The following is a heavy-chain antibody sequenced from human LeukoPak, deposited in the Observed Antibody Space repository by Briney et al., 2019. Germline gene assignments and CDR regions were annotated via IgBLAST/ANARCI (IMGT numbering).Heavy chain of an antibody. Sequence: GGSLRLSCTASGFTFIGYWMSWVRQAPGKGLEWVASIKQDGSEKNYVDSVKGRFTISRDNAKNSLYLQMNSLRAEDTAVYYCARSLGYYDYWGQGTLVTVSS. D-gene: IGHD2/OR15-2a*01. J-gene: IGHJ4*02. CDR3: ARSLGYYDY. CDR1: GFTFIGYW. V-gene: IGHV3-7*01. CDR2: IKQDGSEK.